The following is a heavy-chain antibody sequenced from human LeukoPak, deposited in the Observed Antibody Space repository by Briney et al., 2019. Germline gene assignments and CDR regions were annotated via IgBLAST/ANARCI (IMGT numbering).Heavy chain of an antibody. D-gene: IGHD5-18*01. CDR2: IRYNSGGT. V-gene: IGHV1-2*02. J-gene: IGHJ4*02. CDR3: ARSGYIYGLDY. Sequence: ASVKVSCDASGYTFSGYYKHWVRQAPGQGLEWMGWIRYNSGGTNYAQKFQGRVTMTRDTSISTVYMELSRLTSDDTAVYYCARSGYIYGLDYWGQGTLVTVSS. CDR1: GYTFSGYY.